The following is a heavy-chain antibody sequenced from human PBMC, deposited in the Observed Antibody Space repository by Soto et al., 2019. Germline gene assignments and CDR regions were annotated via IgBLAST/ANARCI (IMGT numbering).Heavy chain of an antibody. J-gene: IGHJ3*02. CDR3: AREYRYYDILTGYHPWAFDI. V-gene: IGHV4-59*01. D-gene: IGHD3-9*01. CDR1: GGSISSYY. Sequence: PSETLSLTCTVSGGSISSYYWSWIRQPPGKGLEWIGYIYYSGSTNYNPSLKSRVTISVDTSKNQFSLKLSSVTAADTAVYYCAREYRYYDILTGYHPWAFDIWGQGTMVTVSS. CDR2: IYYSGST.